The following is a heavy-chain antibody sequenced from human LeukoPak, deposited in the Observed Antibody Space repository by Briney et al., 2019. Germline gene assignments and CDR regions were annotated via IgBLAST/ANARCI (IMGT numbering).Heavy chain of an antibody. CDR3: ARSKGYCSSTSCGWFDP. CDR2: ICTAGDT. Sequence: PGGSLRLSCAASGLTFSSYDMHWVRQATGKGLEWVSAICTAGDTYYPGSVKGRFTISRENAKNSLYLQMSSLRAGDTAVYYCARSKGYCSSTSCGWFDPWGQGTLVTVSS. V-gene: IGHV3-13*01. CDR1: GLTFSSYD. D-gene: IGHD2-2*01. J-gene: IGHJ5*02.